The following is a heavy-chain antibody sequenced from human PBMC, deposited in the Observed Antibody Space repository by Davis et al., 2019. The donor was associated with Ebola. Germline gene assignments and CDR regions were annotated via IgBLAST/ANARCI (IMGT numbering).Heavy chain of an antibody. CDR1: GFTFSSFS. CDR3: ARWGYSGYELRD. CDR2: IYSGGST. V-gene: IGHV3-66*02. Sequence: PGGSPRLSCAASGFTFSSFSMSWVRQAPGKGLEWVSVIYSGGSTYYADSVKGRFTISRDNSKNTLYLQMNSLRAEDTAVYYCARWGYSGYELRDWGQGTLVTVSS. J-gene: IGHJ4*02. D-gene: IGHD5-12*01.